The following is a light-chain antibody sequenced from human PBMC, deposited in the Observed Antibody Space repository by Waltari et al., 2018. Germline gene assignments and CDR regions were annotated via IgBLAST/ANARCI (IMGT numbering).Light chain of an antibody. V-gene: IGKV2-40*01. Sequence: IVMTQTPLSLPVTLGEPASISRRSSQSLLDSEDGNTYLEWYLQRPGQSPQLLIYEVSNRASGVPDRFSGSGSDTDFTLKISRVEAEDVGVYYCMQGIEYPWTFGQGTKVEIK. CDR2: EVS. J-gene: IGKJ1*01. CDR3: MQGIEYPWT. CDR1: QSLLDSEDGNTY.